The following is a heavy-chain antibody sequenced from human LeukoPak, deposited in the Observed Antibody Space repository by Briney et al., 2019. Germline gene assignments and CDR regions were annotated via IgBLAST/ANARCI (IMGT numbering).Heavy chain of an antibody. D-gene: IGHD3-10*01. CDR2: IYPGDSDT. J-gene: IGHJ6*04. Sequence: GESLMLYCKGSGYSLTSYWIAWVRQMPGKGLEWMGIIYPGDSDTRYSPSFQGQVTISADKSFNSAYLQWSSLKASGTAMYYWARQGSRSYKGPHYYYYGMDVWGEGTTVSVSS. CDR3: ARQGSRSYKGPHYYYYGMDV. V-gene: IGHV5-51*01. CDR1: GYSLTSYW.